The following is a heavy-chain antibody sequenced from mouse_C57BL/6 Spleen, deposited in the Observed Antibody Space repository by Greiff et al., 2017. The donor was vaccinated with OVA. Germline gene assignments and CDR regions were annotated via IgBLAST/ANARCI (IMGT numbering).Heavy chain of an antibody. CDR3: ELGRGGYFDY. CDR1: GYTFTSYW. Sequence: QVQLPQPGAELVKPGASVKLSCKASGYTFTSYWMHWVKQRPGQGLEWIGMIHPNSGSTNYNEKFKSKATLTVDKSSSTAYMQLSSLTSEDSAVYYCELGRGGYFDYWGQGTTLTVAS. J-gene: IGHJ2*01. V-gene: IGHV1-64*01. D-gene: IGHD4-1*01. CDR2: IHPNSGST.